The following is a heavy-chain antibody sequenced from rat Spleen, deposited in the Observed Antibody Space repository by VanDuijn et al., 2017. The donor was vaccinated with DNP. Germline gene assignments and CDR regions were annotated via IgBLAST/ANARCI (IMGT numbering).Heavy chain of an antibody. CDR2: IRYDGGST. Sequence: EVQLVESGGGLVQPGRSLKLSCAATGFTFSDYYMAWVRQAPTKGLEWVAYIRYDGGSTYYGDSVKGRFTISRANEKSILYLQMNSLRSEDMATYFCARHVLPLRVWDYWGQGVMVTVSS. D-gene: IGHD1-4*01. V-gene: IGHV5-22*01. J-gene: IGHJ2*01. CDR1: GFTFSDYY. CDR3: ARHVLPLRVWDY.